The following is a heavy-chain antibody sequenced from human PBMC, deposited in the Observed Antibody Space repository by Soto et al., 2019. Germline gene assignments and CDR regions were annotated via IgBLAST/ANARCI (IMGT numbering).Heavy chain of an antibody. CDR3: ARTPKSSPYYFDY. J-gene: IGHJ4*02. Sequence: QVQLVESGGGVVQPGRSLRLSCAASGFTFSSYGMHWVRQAAGRGLEWVAVIWYDGSNKYYADSVKGRFTISRDNSKNTLYLQMNSLRAEDTAVYYCARTPKSSPYYFDYWGQGTLVTVSS. V-gene: IGHV3-33*01. CDR1: GFTFSSYG. CDR2: IWYDGSNK.